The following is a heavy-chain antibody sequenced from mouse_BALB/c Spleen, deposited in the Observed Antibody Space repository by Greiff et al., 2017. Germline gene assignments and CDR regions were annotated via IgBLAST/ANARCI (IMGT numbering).Heavy chain of an antibody. J-gene: IGHJ4*01. CDR1: GYTFTSYT. V-gene: IGHV1-4*01. Sequence: QVQLKESGAELARPGASVKMSCKASGYTFTSYTMHWVKQRPGQGLEWIGYINPSSGYTNYNQKFKDKATLTADKSSSTAYMQLSSLTSEDSAVYYCASRFYGNYAMDYWGQGTSVTVSS. CDR2: INPSSGYT. CDR3: ASRFYGNYAMDY. D-gene: IGHD2-1*01.